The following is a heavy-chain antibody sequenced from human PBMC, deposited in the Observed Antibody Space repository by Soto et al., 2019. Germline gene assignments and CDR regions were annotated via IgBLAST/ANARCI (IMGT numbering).Heavy chain of an antibody. J-gene: IGHJ5*02. CDR1: GFNFSNHW. Sequence: PGGSLRLSFAASGFNFSNHWMHWVRQRPAEGLVWVSRITSDGKSKAYAESVEGRFAISRDNAKNTLYLQMIGLTAEDTAVYCFARESGDWPLNWFDPWGQGTLVTVS. V-gene: IGHV3-74*01. CDR3: ARESGDWPLNWFDP. CDR2: ITSDGKSK. D-gene: IGHD2-21*02.